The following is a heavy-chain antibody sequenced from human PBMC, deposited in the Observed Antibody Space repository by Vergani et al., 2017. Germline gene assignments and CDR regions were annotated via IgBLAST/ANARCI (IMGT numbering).Heavy chain of an antibody. D-gene: IGHD2-21*02. V-gene: IGHV4-39*01. CDR1: GGSISSSSYY. Sequence: QLQLQESGPGLVKPSETLSLTCTVSGGSISSSSYYWGWIRQPPGKGLEWIGSIYYSGSTYYNPSLKSRVTISVDTSKNQFSLQLSSVTAADTAVYYCARHLAYCGGDCYHYYYGMDVWGQGTTVTVSS. CDR3: ARHLAYCGGDCYHYYYGMDV. CDR2: IYYSGST. J-gene: IGHJ6*02.